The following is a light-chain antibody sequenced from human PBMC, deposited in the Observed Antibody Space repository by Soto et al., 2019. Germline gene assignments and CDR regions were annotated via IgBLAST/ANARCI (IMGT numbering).Light chain of an antibody. CDR3: SSYTSSSTLGV. Sequence: QSALTQPASVSGSPGQSITISCTGTSSDVSGYNYVSWYQQHPGKAPKLMIYEVNNRPSGVSNRFSGSKSGSTASLTISGLQAEDEADYYCSSYTSSSTLGVFGTGTKLTVL. CDR1: SSDVSGYNY. CDR2: EVN. V-gene: IGLV2-14*01. J-gene: IGLJ1*01.